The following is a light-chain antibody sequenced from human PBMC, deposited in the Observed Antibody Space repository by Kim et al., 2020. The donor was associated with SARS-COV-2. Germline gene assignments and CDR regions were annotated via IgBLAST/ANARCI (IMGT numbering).Light chain of an antibody. J-gene: IGKJ4*01. CDR1: QDIRNH. CDR2: AAS. CDR3: QQYHNYPLT. V-gene: IGKV1-16*02. Sequence: DIQMTQSPSSLSASVGDRVTITCRASQDIRNHLTWFQQKQGEAPKSLIYAASSLQSGVPSKFSGGGSGTDFTLTISSLQPEDFATYYCQQYHNYPLTFGGGTKVDIK.